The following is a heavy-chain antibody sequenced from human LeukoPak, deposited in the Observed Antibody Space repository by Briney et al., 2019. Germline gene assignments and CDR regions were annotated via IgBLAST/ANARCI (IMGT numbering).Heavy chain of an antibody. CDR1: GYTFTGYY. D-gene: IGHD6-13*01. CDR3: ARAAAGSQHSYYYYYYLDV. V-gene: IGHV1-2*02. J-gene: IGHJ6*03. CDR2: INPNSGGT. Sequence: ASVKVSCKASGYTFTGYYMHWVRQAPGQGLEWMGWINPNSGGTNYAQKFQGRVTMTRDTSISTAYMELSRLRSDDTAVYYCARAAAGSQHSYYYYYYLDVWGTGTTVTISS.